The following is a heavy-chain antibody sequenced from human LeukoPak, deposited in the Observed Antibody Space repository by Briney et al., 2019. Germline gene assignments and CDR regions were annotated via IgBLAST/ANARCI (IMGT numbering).Heavy chain of an antibody. CDR1: GGSFSGYY. CDR3: ARRTCSGGSCPYWYFDL. V-gene: IGHV4-34*01. Sequence: SETLSLTCAVYGGSFSGYYWSWIRQPPGKGLEWIGEINYSGKTNYNPSLKSRVTISVDTSKNQFSLKLSSVTAADTAVYYCARRTCSGGSCPYWYFDLWGRGTLVTVSS. CDR2: INYSGKT. D-gene: IGHD2-15*01. J-gene: IGHJ2*01.